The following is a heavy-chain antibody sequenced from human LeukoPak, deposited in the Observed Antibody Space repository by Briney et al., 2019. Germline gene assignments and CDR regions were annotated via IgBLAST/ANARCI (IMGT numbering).Heavy chain of an antibody. CDR2: FDPEHGKT. CDR3: ATEDFDGIVGPIDSFDV. D-gene: IGHD1-26*01. Sequence: ASMKVSCKVSKYTLTELSMHWVRQTPGKGLEWMGGFDPEHGKTVYAQTFQGRVTMTEDTSTGTAYMELRSLRSEDTAVYYCATEDFDGIVGPIDSFDVWGQGTMVTVSS. CDR1: KYTLTELS. V-gene: IGHV1-24*01. J-gene: IGHJ3*01.